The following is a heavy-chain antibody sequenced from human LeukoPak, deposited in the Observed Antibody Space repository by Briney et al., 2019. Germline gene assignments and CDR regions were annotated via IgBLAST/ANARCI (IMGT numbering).Heavy chain of an antibody. CDR3: ARGAPGSYCSGGSCPYFDY. CDR2: VNPNSGHT. Sequence: ASVKVSCKASGYTFTSYDVNWVRQSTGQGLEWMEWVNPNSGHTGYAQKFQGRVTLTTNTSVSTAYMELSSLRSEDTAIYYCARGAPGSYCSGGSCPYFDYWGQGTLVSVSS. CDR1: GYTFTSYD. D-gene: IGHD2-15*01. J-gene: IGHJ4*02. V-gene: IGHV1-8*01.